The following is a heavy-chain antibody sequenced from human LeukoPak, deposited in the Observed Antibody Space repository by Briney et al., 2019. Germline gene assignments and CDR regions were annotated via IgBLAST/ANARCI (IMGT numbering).Heavy chain of an antibody. CDR2: ISGSGGST. J-gene: IGHJ4*02. D-gene: IGHD3-22*01. Sequence: GGSLRLSCAASGFTFGSYAMSWVRQAPGKGLEWVSAISGSGGSTYYADSVKGRFTISRYNSKNTLYLQMNSLRAEDTAVYYCAKVGVVYYDSSVWRDWGQGTLVTVSS. V-gene: IGHV3-23*01. CDR1: GFTFGSYA. CDR3: AKVGVVYYDSSVWRD.